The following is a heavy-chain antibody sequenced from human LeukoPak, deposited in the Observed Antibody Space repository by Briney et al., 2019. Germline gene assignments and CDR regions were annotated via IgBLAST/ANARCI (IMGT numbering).Heavy chain of an antibody. D-gene: IGHD2-15*01. V-gene: IGHV1-2*02. CDR1: GYTFTGYY. J-gene: IGHJ4*02. CDR2: INPNSGGT. CDR3: ARFCSGGSCYDY. Sequence: ASVKVSCKASGYTFTGYYMHWVRQAPRQGLEWMGWINPNSGGTNYAQKFQGRVTMTRDTSISTAYMELSRLRSDDTAVYYCARFCSGGSCYDYWGQGTLVTVSS.